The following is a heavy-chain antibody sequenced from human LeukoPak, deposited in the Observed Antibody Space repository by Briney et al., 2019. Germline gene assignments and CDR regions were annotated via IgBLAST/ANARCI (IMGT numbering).Heavy chain of an antibody. V-gene: IGHV4-39*01. D-gene: IGHD3-3*01. CDR3: ARQEELRFLEWLFNWFDP. Sequence: PSETLSLTCTVSGGSISSSSYYWGWIRQPPGKGLEWIGSIYYSGSTYYNPSLKSRVTISVDTSKNQFSLKLSSVTAADTAVYYCARQEELRFLEWLFNWFDPWGQGTLVTVSS. J-gene: IGHJ5*02. CDR2: IYYSGST. CDR1: GGSISSSSYY.